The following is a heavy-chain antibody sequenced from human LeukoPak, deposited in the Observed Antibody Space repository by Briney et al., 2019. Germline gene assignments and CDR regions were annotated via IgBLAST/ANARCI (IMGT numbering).Heavy chain of an antibody. D-gene: IGHD3-9*01. CDR3: AKDIASLRYFDWLFAFDY. J-gene: IGHJ4*02. Sequence: GRSLRLSCAASGFTFDDYAMHWVRQAPGKGLEWVSGISWNSGSIGYADSVKGRFTISRDNAKNSLYLQMNSLRAEDTALYYCAKDIASLRYFDWLFAFDYWGQGTLVTVSS. CDR2: ISWNSGSI. V-gene: IGHV3-9*01. CDR1: GFTFDDYA.